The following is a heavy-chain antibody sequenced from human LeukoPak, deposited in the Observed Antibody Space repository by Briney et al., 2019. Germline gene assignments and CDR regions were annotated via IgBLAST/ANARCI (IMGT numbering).Heavy chain of an antibody. J-gene: IGHJ6*03. Sequence: GGSLRLSCAASGFTFSSYAMSWVRQAPGKGLEWASSINSSSGYIYYADSVKGRFTISRDNAKNSLYLQMNSLRAEDTAVYYCARDATMVPLYYYYYMDVWGKGTTVTVSS. V-gene: IGHV3-21*01. CDR2: INSSSGYI. D-gene: IGHD3-10*01. CDR1: GFTFSSYA. CDR3: ARDATMVPLYYYYYMDV.